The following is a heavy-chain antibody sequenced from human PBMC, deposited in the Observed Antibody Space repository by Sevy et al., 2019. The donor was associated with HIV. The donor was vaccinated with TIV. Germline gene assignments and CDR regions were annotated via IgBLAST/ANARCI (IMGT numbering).Heavy chain of an antibody. J-gene: IGHJ4*02. V-gene: IGHV3-9*01. D-gene: IGHD3-10*01. CDR3: AKDTSPNYYGSGGTDY. CDR1: GFTFADYA. Sequence: GGSLRLSCAASGFTFADYAMHWVRQAQGKGLEWVSGISWNSGSIGYADSVKGRFTISRDNAKNYLYLEMNSLRAEDTALYYCAKDTSPNYYGSGGTDYWGQGTLVTVSS. CDR2: ISWNSGSI.